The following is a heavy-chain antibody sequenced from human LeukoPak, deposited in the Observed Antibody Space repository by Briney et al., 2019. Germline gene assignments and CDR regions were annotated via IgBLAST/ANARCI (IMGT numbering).Heavy chain of an antibody. D-gene: IGHD2-2*02. V-gene: IGHV3-48*04. CDR1: GFTFSSYS. CDR2: ISSSSSTI. CDR3: ARDKSRAINY. Sequence: PGGSLRLSCAASGFTFSSYSMNWVRQAPGKGLEWVSYISSSSSTIYYADSVKGRFTISRDNAKNSLYLQMNSLRAEDTAVYYCARDKSRAINYWGQGTLVTVSS. J-gene: IGHJ4*02.